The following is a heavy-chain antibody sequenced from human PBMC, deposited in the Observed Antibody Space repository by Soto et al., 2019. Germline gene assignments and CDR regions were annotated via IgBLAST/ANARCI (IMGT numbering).Heavy chain of an antibody. D-gene: IGHD6-13*01. V-gene: IGHV1-69*02. J-gene: IGHJ4*02. CDR3: AVRGMNYYFDY. CDR1: GGTFSSYT. CDR2: IIPILGIA. Sequence: QVQLVQSGAEVKKPGSSVKVSCKASGGTFSSYTISWVRQAPGQGLEWMGRIIPILGIANYAQKFQGRVTITADKSTITAYMELSSLRSEDTAVYYCAVRGMNYYFDYWGQGTLVTVSS.